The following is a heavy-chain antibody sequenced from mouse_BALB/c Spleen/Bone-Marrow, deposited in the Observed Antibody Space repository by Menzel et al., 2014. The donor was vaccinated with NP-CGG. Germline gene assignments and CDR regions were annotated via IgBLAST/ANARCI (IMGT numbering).Heavy chain of an antibody. CDR2: IRYSGNT. CDR1: GYSITSGYS. J-gene: IGHJ4*01. Sequence: ESGPDLVKPSQSLSLTCTVTGYSITSGYSWHWVRQFPGNKLEWMGYIRYSGNTNYNPSLKSRISIIRDTSKNQFFLQLISVTTEDTATYYCTRGDYGSYGAMDCWGQGTSVTVSS. V-gene: IGHV3-1*02. D-gene: IGHD2-1*01. CDR3: TRGDYGSYGAMDC.